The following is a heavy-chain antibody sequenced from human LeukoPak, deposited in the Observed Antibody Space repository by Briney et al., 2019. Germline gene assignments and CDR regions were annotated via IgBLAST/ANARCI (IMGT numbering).Heavy chain of an antibody. CDR1: GFTFSSYA. J-gene: IGHJ4*02. Sequence: PGGSLRLSCAASGFTFSSYAMSWVRQAPGKGLEWVLAISGSGGSTYYADSVKGRFTISRDNSKNTLYLQMNSLRAEDTAVYYCAKRDFYSNYGDYWGQGTLVTVSS. V-gene: IGHV3-23*01. CDR2: ISGSGGST. CDR3: AKRDFYSNYGDY. D-gene: IGHD4-4*01.